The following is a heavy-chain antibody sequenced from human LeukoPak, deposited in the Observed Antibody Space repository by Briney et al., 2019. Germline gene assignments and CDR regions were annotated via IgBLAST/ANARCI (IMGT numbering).Heavy chain of an antibody. J-gene: IGHJ4*02. V-gene: IGHV3-30*02. CDR1: GFTFSSYG. Sequence: PGGSLRLSCAASGFTFSSYGMHWVRQAPGKGLEWVAFIRYDGSNKYYADSVKGRFTISRDNSKNTLYLQMNSLRAEDTAVYYCAKVPGERDTAMVWVDYWGQGTLVTVSS. CDR3: AKVPGERDTAMVWVDY. D-gene: IGHD5-18*01. CDR2: IRYDGSNK.